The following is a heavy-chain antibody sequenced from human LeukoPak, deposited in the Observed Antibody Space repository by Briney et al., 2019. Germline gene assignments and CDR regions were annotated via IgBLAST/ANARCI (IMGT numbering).Heavy chain of an antibody. J-gene: IGHJ3*02. Sequence: KTSETLSLTCTVSGGSISSYYWSWIRQPAGKRLEWIGRIYSSGSTNYNPSLKSRVTMSVDTSKNQFSLKLSSVTAADTAVYYCARDRHVDTAMVEAFDIWGQGTMVTVSS. D-gene: IGHD5-18*01. CDR2: IYSSGST. CDR1: GGSISSYY. CDR3: ARDRHVDTAMVEAFDI. V-gene: IGHV4-4*07.